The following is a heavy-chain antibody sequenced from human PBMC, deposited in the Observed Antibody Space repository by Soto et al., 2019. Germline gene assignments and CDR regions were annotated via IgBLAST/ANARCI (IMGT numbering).Heavy chain of an antibody. Sequence: SVKVSCKASGGTFSSYAISWVRQAPGQGLEWMGGIIPIFGTANYAQKFQGRVTITADKSTSTAYMELSSLRSEDTAVYYCARHSGSYYYYYGMDVWGQGTTVTVSS. CDR3: ARHSGSYYYYYGMDV. V-gene: IGHV1-69*06. CDR1: GGTFSSYA. D-gene: IGHD1-26*01. CDR2: IIPIFGTA. J-gene: IGHJ6*02.